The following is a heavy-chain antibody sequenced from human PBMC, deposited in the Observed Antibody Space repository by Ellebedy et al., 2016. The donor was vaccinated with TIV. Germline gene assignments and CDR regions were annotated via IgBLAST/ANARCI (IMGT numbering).Heavy chain of an antibody. CDR2: INHNGST. CDR1: GGSFSGYY. V-gene: IGHV4-34*01. Sequence: SQTLSLTCXVYGGSFSGYYWSWIRQPPGKGLEWIGEINHNGSTNYNPSLKSRVTISVDTSKNQFSLKLSSVTAADTAVYYCARGRGRWSWGQGTLVTVSS. J-gene: IGHJ4*02. D-gene: IGHD3-10*01. CDR3: ARGRGRWS.